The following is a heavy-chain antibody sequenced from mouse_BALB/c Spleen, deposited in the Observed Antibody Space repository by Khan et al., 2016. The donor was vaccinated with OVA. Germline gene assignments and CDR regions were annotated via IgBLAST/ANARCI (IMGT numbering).Heavy chain of an antibody. V-gene: IGHV3-6*02. J-gene: IGHJ2*01. D-gene: IGHD2-1*01. Sequence: EVELVESGPGLVKPSQSLSLTCSVTGYSITSGYYWNWIRQFPGNKLEWMGYISYDGSNNYNPSLKNRISITRDTSKNQFFLKLNSVTTEDTATYYCARDYYGNYYCDYWGQGTTLTVSS. CDR1: GYSITSGYY. CDR2: ISYDGSN. CDR3: ARDYYGNYYCDY.